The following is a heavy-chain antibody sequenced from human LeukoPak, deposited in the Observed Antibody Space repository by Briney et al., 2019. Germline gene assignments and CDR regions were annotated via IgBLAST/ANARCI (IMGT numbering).Heavy chain of an antibody. Sequence: PSETLSLTCTVSGGSISSYYWNWIRQPPGKGLECIGYIYYSGSTNYNPSLKSRVTTSVDTSKNQYSLKLSSVTAADTAVYYCARERLGYYDRSGLDYWGQGTLVTVSS. J-gene: IGHJ4*02. CDR2: IYYSGST. D-gene: IGHD3-22*01. V-gene: IGHV4-59*01. CDR3: ARERLGYYDRSGLDY. CDR1: GGSISSYY.